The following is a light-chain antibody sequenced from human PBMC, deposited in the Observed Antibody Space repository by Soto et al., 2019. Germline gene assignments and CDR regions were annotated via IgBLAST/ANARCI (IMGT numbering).Light chain of an antibody. CDR1: SSNIGAGYD. J-gene: IGLJ1*01. CDR2: GNS. Sequence: SVLTHPPSVSWAPGQRVTIPCTGSSSNIGAGYDVHWYQQLPGTAPKLLIYGNSNRPSGVPDRFSGSKSGTSASLAITGLQAEDEADYYCQSYDSSLSGCYVFGTGTKVTGL. V-gene: IGLV1-40*01. CDR3: QSYDSSLSGCYV.